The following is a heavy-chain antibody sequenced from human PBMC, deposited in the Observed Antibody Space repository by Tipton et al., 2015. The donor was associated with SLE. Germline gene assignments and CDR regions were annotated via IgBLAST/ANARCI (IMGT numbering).Heavy chain of an antibody. V-gene: IGHV3-23*01. J-gene: IGHJ4*02. Sequence: SLRLSCEASGFSVSNYYMNWVRRTPGKGLEWVSSITGNGVSTYYADSVKDRFTISRDNSKNTLYLQMTGLSAEDTAIFYCAKVAVANTRFLDYWGQGTLVTVSS. CDR3: AKVAVANTRFLDY. CDR2: ITGNGVST. CDR1: GFSVSNYY. D-gene: IGHD6-19*01.